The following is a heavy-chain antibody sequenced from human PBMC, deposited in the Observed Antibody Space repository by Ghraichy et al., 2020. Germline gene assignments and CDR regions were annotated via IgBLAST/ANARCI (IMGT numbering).Heavy chain of an antibody. D-gene: IGHD6-13*01. J-gene: IGHJ4*02. CDR2: IYSGGST. V-gene: IGHV3-66*01. CDR3: ARGEATAGTLLVY. CDR1: GFPVSSNY. Sequence: LSLTCAASGFPVSSNYMSWVRQAPGKGLEWVSVIYSGGSTYYADSVRGRFTISRDNPKSTLYLQMNSLRVEDTAVYYCARGEATAGTLLVYWGQGTLVTVSS.